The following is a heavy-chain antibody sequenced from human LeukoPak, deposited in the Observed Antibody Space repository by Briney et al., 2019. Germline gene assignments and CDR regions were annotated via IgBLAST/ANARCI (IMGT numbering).Heavy chain of an antibody. CDR1: GFTFSSYW. J-gene: IGHJ5*02. CDR3: AIELDYYGSGSNPFDP. CDR2: IKQDGSET. D-gene: IGHD3-10*01. V-gene: IGHV3-7*03. Sequence: GGSLRLSCAASGFTFSSYWMSWVRQAPGKGLEWVANIKQDGSETYYVDSVKGRFTISRDNAKNSLYLQMNSLRAEDKAVYYCAIELDYYGSGSNPFDPWGQGTLVTVSS.